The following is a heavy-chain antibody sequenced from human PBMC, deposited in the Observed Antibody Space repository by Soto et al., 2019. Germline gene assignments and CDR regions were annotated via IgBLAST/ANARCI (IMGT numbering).Heavy chain of an antibody. Sequence: PGGSLRLSCAASGFTVSSNYMSWVRQAPGKGLEWVSVIYSGGSTNYADSVKGRFTISRDNSKNTLYLQMNSLRAEDTAVYYCAKGPSKNRYNWNGYYFDYWGQGTLVTVSS. V-gene: IGHV3-53*01. CDR2: IYSGGST. D-gene: IGHD1-20*01. CDR1: GFTVSSNY. J-gene: IGHJ4*02. CDR3: AKGPSKNRYNWNGYYFDY.